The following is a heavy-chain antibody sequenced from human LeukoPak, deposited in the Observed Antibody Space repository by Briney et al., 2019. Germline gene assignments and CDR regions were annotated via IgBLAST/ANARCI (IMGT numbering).Heavy chain of an antibody. CDR2: IYYSGST. CDR1: GGSISSGGYY. D-gene: IGHD2-2*02. V-gene: IGHV4-31*03. CDR3: ARAELAAIYDAFDI. J-gene: IGHJ3*02. Sequence: SETLSLTCTVSGGSISSGGYYRSWIRQHPGKGLEWIGYIYYSGSTYYNPSLKSRVTISVDTSKNQFSLKLSSVTAADTAVYYCARAELAAIYDAFDIWGQGTMVTVSS.